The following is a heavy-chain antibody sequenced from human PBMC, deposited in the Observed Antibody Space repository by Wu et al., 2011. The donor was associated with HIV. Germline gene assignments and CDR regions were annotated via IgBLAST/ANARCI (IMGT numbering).Heavy chain of an antibody. D-gene: IGHD3-22*01. CDR3: ARRLGGSSGADAFDI. CDR1: GATFSSYA. V-gene: IGHV1-69*14. J-gene: IGHJ3*02. CDR2: IIPIFGTA. Sequence: QVQLVQSGAEVKKPGSSVKVSCKASGATFSSYAISWVRQAPGQGLEWMGRIIPIFGTANYAQKFQGRVTITADKSTSTAYMELSRLRSDDTAVYYCARRLGGSSGADAFDIWGQGTMVTVSS.